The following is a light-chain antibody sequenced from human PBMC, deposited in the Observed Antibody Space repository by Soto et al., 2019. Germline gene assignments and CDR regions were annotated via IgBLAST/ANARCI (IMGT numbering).Light chain of an antibody. CDR3: QQYGIPPQT. CDR2: GAS. CDR1: QSVSSSY. J-gene: IGKJ2*01. V-gene: IGKV3-20*01. Sequence: EIVLTQSPGTLSLSPGEKATLSCRASQSVSSSYLAWYQQKPGQAPRLLIYGASSRATGIPDRFSGSRSGTDFTPTISRLEPEDFAVYYCQQYGIPPQTFGQGTQLEIK.